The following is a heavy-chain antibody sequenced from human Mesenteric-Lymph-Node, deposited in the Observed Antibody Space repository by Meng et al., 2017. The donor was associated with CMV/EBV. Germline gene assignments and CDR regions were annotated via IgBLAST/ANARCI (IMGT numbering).Heavy chain of an antibody. CDR2: INSDGSST. CDR3: AREGGGVTIFGVVIIPNQVDYYYYGMDV. J-gene: IGHJ6*02. V-gene: IGHV3-74*01. D-gene: IGHD3-3*01. Sequence: GESLKISCAASGFTFSSYAMSWVRQAPGKGLVWVSRINSDGSSTSYADSVKGRFTISRDNAKNTLYLQMNSLRAEDTAVYYCAREGGGVTIFGVVIIPNQVDYYYYGMDVWGQGTTVTVSS. CDR1: GFTFSSYA.